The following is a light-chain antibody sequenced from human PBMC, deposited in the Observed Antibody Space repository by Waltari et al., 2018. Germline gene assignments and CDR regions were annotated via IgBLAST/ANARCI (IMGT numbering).Light chain of an antibody. CDR1: QGISTY. V-gene: IGKV1-8*01. CDR3: QQYYSNPAT. J-gene: IGKJ1*01. CDR2: AAS. Sequence: AIRITQSPSSLSASTGDRVTITCRASQGISTYLAGYQQKPGKAPKVLIYAASTLQSGVPSRFSGSGSGTDFTLTISCLQSEDFAIYYCQQYYSNPATFGQGTKVEIK.